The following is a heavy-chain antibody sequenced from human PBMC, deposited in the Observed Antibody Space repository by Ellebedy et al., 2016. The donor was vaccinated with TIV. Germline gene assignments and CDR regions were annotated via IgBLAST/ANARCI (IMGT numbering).Heavy chain of an antibody. CDR3: ARHSGYYWYYFDY. Sequence: ASVKVSCKASGGTFSSYAISWVRQVPGQGLEWMGGIIGMFGTTSYAQKFLGRVTITADELGSTAYMELRSLRSEDTAVYYCARHSGYYWYYFDYWGQGTLVTVSS. CDR2: IIGMFGTT. D-gene: IGHD3-22*01. J-gene: IGHJ4*02. CDR1: GGTFSSYA. V-gene: IGHV1-69*13.